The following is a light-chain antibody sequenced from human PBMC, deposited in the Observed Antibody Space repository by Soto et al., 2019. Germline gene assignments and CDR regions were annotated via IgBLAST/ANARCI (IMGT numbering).Light chain of an antibody. Sequence: EIVMTQSPATLSVSPGERATLSCRASQSLSSDLAWYQQKPGQAPRLLIYVASTRATGIPARFSGSGSETEFTLTISSLQSEDFAVYYCQQYHDWPSFTFGPGTKVDIK. CDR1: QSLSSD. CDR2: VAS. J-gene: IGKJ3*01. CDR3: QQYHDWPSFT. V-gene: IGKV3-15*01.